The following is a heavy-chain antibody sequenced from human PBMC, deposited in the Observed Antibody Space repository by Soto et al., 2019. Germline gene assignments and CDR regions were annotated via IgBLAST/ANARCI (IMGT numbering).Heavy chain of an antibody. CDR1: GFTFSNYP. V-gene: IGHV3-23*01. CDR2: ISGSGGST. Sequence: GGSLRLSCAASGFTFSNYPMSWVRQAPGKGLEWVSAISGSGGSTYYADSVKGRFTISRDNSKNTLYLQMNSLRAEDTAVYYCAKDLGCSSTSCYYGMDVWGQGTTVTVSS. D-gene: IGHD2-2*01. J-gene: IGHJ6*02. CDR3: AKDLGCSSTSCYYGMDV.